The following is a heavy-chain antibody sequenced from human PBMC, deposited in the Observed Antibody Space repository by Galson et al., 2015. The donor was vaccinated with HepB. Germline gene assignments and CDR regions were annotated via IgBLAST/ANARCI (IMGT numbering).Heavy chain of an antibody. CDR2: IKQDGSEK. CDR3: ARRVPGYYGALYYYYGMDV. Sequence: SLRLSCAASGFTFSSYWMSWVRQAPGKGLDWVANIKQDGSEKYYVDSVKGRFTISRDNAKNSLYLQMNSLRAEDTAVYYCARRVPGYYGALYYYYGMDVWGQGTTVTVSS. D-gene: IGHD4-17*01. CDR1: GFTFSSYW. J-gene: IGHJ6*02. V-gene: IGHV3-7*03.